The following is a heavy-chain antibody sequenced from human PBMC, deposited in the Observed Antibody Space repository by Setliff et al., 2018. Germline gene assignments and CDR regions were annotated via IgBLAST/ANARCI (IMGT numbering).Heavy chain of an antibody. V-gene: IGHV3-7*03. J-gene: IGHJ4*02. CDR2: IKEDGGEK. CDR1: GFTFSSYW. CDR3: ARDPTRKFDS. Sequence: PGGSLRLSCAASGFTFSSYWMSWVRQAPGKGLEWVANIKEDGGEKYYRDSVKGRFTISRDNARNSLYLQMNSLKTEDTALYYCARDPTRKFDSWGQGTLVTVSS.